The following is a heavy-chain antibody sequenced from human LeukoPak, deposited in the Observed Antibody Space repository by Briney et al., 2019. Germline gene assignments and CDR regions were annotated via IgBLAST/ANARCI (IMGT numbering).Heavy chain of an antibody. J-gene: IGHJ4*02. CDR3: ARHMVITPFDS. CDR2: ISASGNII. CDR1: GFPFRDYY. D-gene: IGHD4/OR15-4a*01. V-gene: IGHV3-11*01. Sequence: GGSLRLSCAASGFPFRDYYFSWVRQAPGQGPEWLPFISASGNIIHYEDSVKGRFTISRDDAKNSVFLQMDSLRTEDTALYYCARHMVITPFDSWGQGTLVTVSS.